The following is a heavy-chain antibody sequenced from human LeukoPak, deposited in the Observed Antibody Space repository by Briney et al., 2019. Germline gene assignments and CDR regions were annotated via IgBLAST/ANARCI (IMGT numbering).Heavy chain of an antibody. V-gene: IGHV3-21*01. CDR3: ARDWDQPNWRFDP. J-gene: IGHJ5*02. CDR1: GFTFSSYS. D-gene: IGHD2-2*01. Sequence: GGSLRLSCAASGFTFSSYSMNWVRQAPGKGLEWVSSISSSSSYIYYADSVKGRFTISRDNAKNSLYLQMNSLRAEDTAVYYCARDWDQPNWRFDPWGQGTLVTVSS. CDR2: ISSSSSYI.